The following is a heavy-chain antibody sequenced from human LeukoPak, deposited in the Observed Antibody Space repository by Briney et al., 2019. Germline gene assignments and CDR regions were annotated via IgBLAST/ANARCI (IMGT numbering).Heavy chain of an antibody. CDR3: ARQMNGGFDP. D-gene: IGHD2-8*01. J-gene: IGHJ5*02. CDR1: GYSFTDYW. V-gene: IGHV5-51*01. Sequence: GDSLKVSCKGSGYSFTDYWIGWVRQMPGKGLEWMGIIYPGGSDTRYSPSFQGQVTISADKSINTAYLQWSSLKASDTAIYYCARQMNGGFDPWGQGTLVTVSS. CDR2: IYPGGSDT.